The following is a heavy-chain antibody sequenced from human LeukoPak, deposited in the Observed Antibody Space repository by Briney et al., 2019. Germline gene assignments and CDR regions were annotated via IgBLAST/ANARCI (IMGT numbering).Heavy chain of an antibody. Sequence: PGGSLRLSCAASGFTFRDYYMNWVRQAPGKGLEWVSYISSSSFKIGYADSVKGRFTISRDNSKNSLYLQMDSLRVEDTAVYYCVRDPSYGSSWYYYMDVWGKGTTVTVSS. CDR2: ISSSSFKI. D-gene: IGHD6-13*01. J-gene: IGHJ6*03. V-gene: IGHV3-11*06. CDR3: VRDPSYGSSWYYYMDV. CDR1: GFTFRDYY.